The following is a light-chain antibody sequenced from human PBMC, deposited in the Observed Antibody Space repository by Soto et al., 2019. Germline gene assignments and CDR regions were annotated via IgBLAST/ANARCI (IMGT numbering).Light chain of an antibody. CDR3: SVWDDSLKGWV. J-gene: IGLJ3*02. CDR2: NNN. CDR1: NFNIGSHT. V-gene: IGLV1-44*01. Sequence: QSVLTQPPSASGTPGQRVTISCSGSNFNIGSHTVNWYQQLPGTAPKLLMHNNNQRPSGVPDRFSVSKSGTSASLAISGLQSEDEADYSCSVWDDSLKGWVFGGGTKLTVL.